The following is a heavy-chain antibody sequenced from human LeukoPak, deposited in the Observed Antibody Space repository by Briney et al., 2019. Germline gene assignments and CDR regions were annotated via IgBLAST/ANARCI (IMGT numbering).Heavy chain of an antibody. CDR2: IYHSGST. CDR3: ARDLGGGTTSY. D-gene: IGHD1-7*01. CDR1: GYSISSGYY. Sequence: SETLSLTCTVSGYSISSGYYWGWIRQPPGKGLEWIGSIYHSGSTYYNPSLKSRVTISVDTSKNQFSLKLSSVTAADTVVYYCARDLGGGTTSYWGQGTLVTVSS. J-gene: IGHJ4*02. V-gene: IGHV4-38-2*02.